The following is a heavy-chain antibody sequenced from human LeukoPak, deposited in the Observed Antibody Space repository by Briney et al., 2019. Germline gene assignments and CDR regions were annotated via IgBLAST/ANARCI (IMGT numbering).Heavy chain of an antibody. CDR2: ISYDGSNK. Sequence: GGSLRLSCAASGFTFSNAWMNWVRQAPGKGLEWVAVISYDGSNKYYADSVKGRFTISRDNSKNTLYLQMNSLRAEDTAVYYCAKAGWSGFGYFDYWGQGTLVTVSS. CDR1: GFTFSNAW. V-gene: IGHV3-30*18. D-gene: IGHD3-3*01. CDR3: AKAGWSGFGYFDY. J-gene: IGHJ4*02.